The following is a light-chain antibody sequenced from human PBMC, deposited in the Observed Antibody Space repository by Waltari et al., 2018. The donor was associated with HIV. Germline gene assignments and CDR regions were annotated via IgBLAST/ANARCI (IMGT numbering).Light chain of an antibody. J-gene: IGLJ3*02. CDR1: SSDVGGYNY. V-gene: IGLV2-14*01. CDR2: EVS. CDR3: SSYTTTSTWV. Sequence: QSALTQPASVSGSPGQSITISCPGTSSDVGGYNYVSWYQQHPGKAPKVMIYEVSNRPSGVSNRFSGSNSGNTASLTIAGLQAEDDAEYYCSSYTTTSTWVFGGGTKLTVL.